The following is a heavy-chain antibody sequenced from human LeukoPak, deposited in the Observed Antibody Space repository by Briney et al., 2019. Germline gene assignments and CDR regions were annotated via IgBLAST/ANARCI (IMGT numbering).Heavy chain of an antibody. V-gene: IGHV1-69*06. D-gene: IGHD3-16*01. CDR1: GGTFSSYA. J-gene: IGHJ4*02. CDR3: ARDPGYDHVWGSFFDY. CDR2: IIPIFGTA. Sequence: RASVKVSCKASGGTFSSYAISWVRQAPGQGLEWMGGIIPIFGTANYAQKFQGRVTITADKSTSTAYMELSSLRSEDTAVYYCARDPGYDHVWGSFFDYWGQGTLVTVSS.